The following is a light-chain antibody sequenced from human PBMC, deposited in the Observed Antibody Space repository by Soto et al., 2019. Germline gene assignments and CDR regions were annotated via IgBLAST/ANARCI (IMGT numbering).Light chain of an antibody. J-gene: IGKJ3*01. Sequence: EIVLTQYPGTLFLYPGERATLSCRASQGVSSSYLAWYQQKPGQAPRLLIYGASSRATGIPDRFSVSASGTDFTLTISRLEPEDFAVYYCQHYGTSALFGPGTKVDIK. CDR1: QGVSSSY. CDR3: QHYGTSAL. CDR2: GAS. V-gene: IGKV3-20*01.